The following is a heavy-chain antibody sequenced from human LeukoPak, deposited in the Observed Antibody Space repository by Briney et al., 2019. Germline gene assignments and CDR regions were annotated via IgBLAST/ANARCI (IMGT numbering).Heavy chain of an antibody. D-gene: IGHD3-10*01. CDR3: ARGRAVLWATD. CDR2: VFYSGST. Sequence: SETLSLTCTVSGGSISGYYWSWIRQPPGKGLEWVGYVFYSGSTNYYPSLKSRVTISLDTPKSQFPLRLTSVTAADTAMYYCARGRAVLWATDWGQGTLVTVSS. J-gene: IGHJ4*02. CDR1: GGSISGYY. V-gene: IGHV4-59*01.